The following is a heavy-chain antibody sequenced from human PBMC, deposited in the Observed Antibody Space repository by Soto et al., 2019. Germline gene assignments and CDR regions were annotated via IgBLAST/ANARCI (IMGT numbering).Heavy chain of an antibody. Sequence: QVQLQESGPGLVKPSQTLSLTCTVSGGSISSGCYYWSWIRQHPGKGLEWIGYIYYSGSTYYNPSLKSRVTISVDTSKNQFSLKLSSVTAADTPVYYCARDVHYYDSSGTGEGLDPSGQGTLVTVSS. CDR3: ARDVHYYDSSGTGEGLDP. J-gene: IGHJ5*02. V-gene: IGHV4-31*03. CDR1: GGSISSGCYY. D-gene: IGHD3-22*01. CDR2: IYYSGST.